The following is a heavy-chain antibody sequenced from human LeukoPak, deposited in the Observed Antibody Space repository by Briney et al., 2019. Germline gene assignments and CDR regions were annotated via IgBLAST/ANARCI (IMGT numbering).Heavy chain of an antibody. Sequence: PGGSLRLSCAASGFTFSSYAMHWVRQAPGKGLEWVAVLSYDGSNKYYADSVKGRFTISRDNSKNTLYLQMNSLRAEDTAVYYCARGFSGYSSGWYHGAYYYYGMDVWGQGTTVTVSS. V-gene: IGHV3-30-3*01. CDR1: GFTFSSYA. J-gene: IGHJ6*02. CDR2: LSYDGSNK. D-gene: IGHD6-19*01. CDR3: ARGFSGYSSGWYHGAYYYYGMDV.